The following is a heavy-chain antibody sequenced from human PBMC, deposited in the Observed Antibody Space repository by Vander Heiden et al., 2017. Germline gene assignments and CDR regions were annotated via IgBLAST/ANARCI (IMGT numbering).Heavy chain of an antibody. V-gene: IGHV3-30-3*01. Sequence: QVQLVESGGGVVQPGRSLRLSCAASGFTFSSYAMHWVRQAPGEGLEWVAVISYDGSNKYYADSVKGRFTISRDNSKNTLYLQMNSLRAEDTAVYYCARGRSAQDYWGQGTLVTVSS. CDR3: ARGRSAQDY. D-gene: IGHD2-15*01. CDR2: ISYDGSNK. J-gene: IGHJ4*02. CDR1: GFTFSSYA.